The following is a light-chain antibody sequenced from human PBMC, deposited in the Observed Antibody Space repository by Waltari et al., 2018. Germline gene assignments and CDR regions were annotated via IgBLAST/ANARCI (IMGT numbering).Light chain of an antibody. CDR1: EYISTS. CDR2: KAS. CDR3: QQYKSRSQT. J-gene: IGKJ1*01. V-gene: IGKV1-5*03. Sequence: DIQMTQSPSSLSASVGDTVTITCRASEYISTSVAWYQQKPGKAPNILIYKASTLDIGVSSRFSGSGSGTEFTLTISSLQPDDFATYHCQQYKSRSQTFGQGTTV.